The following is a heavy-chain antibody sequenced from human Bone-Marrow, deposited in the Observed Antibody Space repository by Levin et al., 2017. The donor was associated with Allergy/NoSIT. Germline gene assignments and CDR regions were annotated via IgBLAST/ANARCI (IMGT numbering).Heavy chain of an antibody. V-gene: IGHV6-1*01. D-gene: IGHD6-19*01. CDR2: TYYRSKWYN. Sequence: SQTLSLTCAISGDSVSSNSATWDWIRQSPSRGLEWLGRTYYRSKWYNDYAVSVQSRIIITADISKNQFSLHLSSVTPEDTAVYYCAREEESGGSYFDAFDIWGRGTMVTVSS. J-gene: IGHJ3*02. CDR1: GDSVSSNSAT. CDR3: AREEESGGSYFDAFDI.